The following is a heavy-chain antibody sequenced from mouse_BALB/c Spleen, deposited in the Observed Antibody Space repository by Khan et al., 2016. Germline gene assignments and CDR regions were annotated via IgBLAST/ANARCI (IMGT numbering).Heavy chain of an antibody. CDR2: IWAGGST. J-gene: IGHJ3*01. V-gene: IGHV2-9*02. CDR3: ARDDQDVDAGFAS. Sequence: QMQLEESGPGLVAPSQSLSITCTVSGFSLTNSGIHWVRQPPRKGLDWLGVIWAGGSTDYNSALMSRLSITRDTTQNQVFLKMNSLQTDDTAMYYCARDDQDVDAGFASWGQGTLVTVSA. CDR1: GFSLTNSG.